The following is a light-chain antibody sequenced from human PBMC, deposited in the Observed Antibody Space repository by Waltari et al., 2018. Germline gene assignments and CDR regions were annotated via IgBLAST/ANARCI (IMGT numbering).Light chain of an antibody. CDR1: RSDVGSYEY. CDR2: EVR. V-gene: IGLV2-14*03. CDR3: SSYTSRHSYV. Sequence: QSALTQPASVSDSPGQSITISCTGSRSDVGSYEYVSWYQQHPGKAPRVMIYEVRKRPSGVSNRFSVSKSGRTASLTISGLRAEDEADYYCSSYTSRHSYVFGTGTKVTVL. J-gene: IGLJ1*01.